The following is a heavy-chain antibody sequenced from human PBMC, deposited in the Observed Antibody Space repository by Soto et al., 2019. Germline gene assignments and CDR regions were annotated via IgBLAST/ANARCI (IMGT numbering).Heavy chain of an antibody. D-gene: IGHD6-19*01. V-gene: IGHV1-18*01. CDR3: ARDNPRLIAVAGIFDY. Sequence: QVQLVQSGAEVKKPGASVKVSCKASGYTFTSYGISWVRQAPGQGLEWMGWISAYNGNTNYAQKLQGRVTMTTDTSTSTAYLELRSLRSDDTAVYYCARDNPRLIAVAGIFDYWGQGTLVTVSS. J-gene: IGHJ4*02. CDR2: ISAYNGNT. CDR1: GYTFTSYG.